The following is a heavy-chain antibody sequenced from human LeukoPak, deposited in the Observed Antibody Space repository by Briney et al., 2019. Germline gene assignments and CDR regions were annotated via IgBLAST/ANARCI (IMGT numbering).Heavy chain of an antibody. D-gene: IGHD2-21*02. Sequence: GGSLRLSCAASGFTCCDYAMTWVRQVRGQGLERLSSISGRGGNTFYADSVKARFIIYRDNSRNTVHLHLASLRVEDTAVYYCAKPDRAGDHLLLDSWGQGTLLVVSS. V-gene: IGHV3-23*01. CDR2: ISGRGGNT. CDR3: AKPDRAGDHLLLDS. CDR1: GFTCCDYA. J-gene: IGHJ4*02.